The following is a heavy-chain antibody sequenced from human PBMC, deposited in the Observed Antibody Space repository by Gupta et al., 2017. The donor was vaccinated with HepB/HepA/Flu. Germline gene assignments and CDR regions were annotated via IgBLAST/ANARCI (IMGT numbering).Heavy chain of an antibody. CDR1: GFTFSNFW. V-gene: IGHV3-7*01. CDR3: STHGAH. Sequence: VQPGGSLRLSCAGSGFTFSNFWMNWVRQAPGKGLEWVANINKDGRFKRSVDSVKGRFTISRDNVNGLVYLQMNSLRPENTAVDYCSTHGAHWGQG. J-gene: IGHJ1*01. D-gene: IGHD3-16*01. CDR2: INKDGRFK.